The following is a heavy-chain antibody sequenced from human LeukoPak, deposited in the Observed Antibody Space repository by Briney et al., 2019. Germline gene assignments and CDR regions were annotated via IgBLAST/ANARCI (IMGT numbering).Heavy chain of an antibody. Sequence: ASVKVSCKASGGTFSSYAISWVRQAPGQGLEWMGWISAYNGNTNYAQKPQGRVTMTTDTSTSTAYMKLRSLRSDDTAVYYCARVTGTTMDFDYWGQGTLVTVSS. D-gene: IGHD1-7*01. CDR2: ISAYNGNT. CDR1: GGTFSSYA. V-gene: IGHV1-18*01. J-gene: IGHJ4*02. CDR3: ARVTGTTMDFDY.